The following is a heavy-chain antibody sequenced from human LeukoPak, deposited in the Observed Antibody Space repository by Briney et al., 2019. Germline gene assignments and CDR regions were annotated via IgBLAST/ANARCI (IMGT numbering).Heavy chain of an antibody. CDR1: GFTFSSYW. J-gene: IGHJ4*02. CDR3: ASHYGDYSFFDY. CDR2: IKQDGSEK. Sequence: GGSLRLSCAASGFTFSSYWMSWVRQAPGKGLEWVANIKQDGSEKYYVDSVKGRFTISRDNAKNSLYLQMNSLRAEDTAVYFCASHYGDYSFFDYWGQGTLVTVSS. D-gene: IGHD4-17*01. V-gene: IGHV3-7*02.